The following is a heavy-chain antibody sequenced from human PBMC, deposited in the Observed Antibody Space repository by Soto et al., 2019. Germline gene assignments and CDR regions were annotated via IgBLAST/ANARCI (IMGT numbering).Heavy chain of an antibody. CDR2: IWYDGSNK. D-gene: IGHD6-19*01. Sequence: GGSLRLSCAASGFTFSSYGMHWVRQAPGKGLEWVAVIWYDGSNKYYADSVKGRFTISRDNSKNTLYLQMNSLRAEDTAVYYCPRDASSGWGGGDAFDIWGHGTMVTVSS. CDR3: PRDASSGWGGGDAFDI. J-gene: IGHJ3*02. CDR1: GFTFSSYG. V-gene: IGHV3-33*01.